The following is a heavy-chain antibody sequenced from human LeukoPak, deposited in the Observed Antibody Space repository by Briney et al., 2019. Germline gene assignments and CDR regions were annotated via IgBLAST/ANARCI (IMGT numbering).Heavy chain of an antibody. CDR1: GYTFTGYY. CDR3: ARGIASTSCYGPSCNWFDP. D-gene: IGHD2-2*01. J-gene: IGHJ5*02. V-gene: IGHV1-2*02. Sequence: ASVKVSCKASGYTFTGYYMHWVRQAPGQGLEWMGWINPNSGGTNYAQKFQGRVTMTRETSISTAYMELSRLRSDDTAVYYCARGIASTSCYGPSCNWFDPWGQGTLVTVSS. CDR2: INPNSGGT.